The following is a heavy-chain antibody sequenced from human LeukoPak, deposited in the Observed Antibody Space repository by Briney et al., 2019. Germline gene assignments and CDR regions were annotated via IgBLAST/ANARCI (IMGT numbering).Heavy chain of an antibody. CDR2: IYHSGST. D-gene: IGHD6-6*01. V-gene: IGHV4-4*02. Sequence: PSETLSLTCAVSGGSISSSNWWSWVRQPPGKGLEWIGEIYHSGSTNYNPSLKSRVTISVDKSKNQFSLKLSSVTAADTAVYYCARVKEYSSSIDAFDIWGQGTMVTVSS. CDR3: ARVKEYSSSIDAFDI. J-gene: IGHJ3*02. CDR1: GGSISSSNW.